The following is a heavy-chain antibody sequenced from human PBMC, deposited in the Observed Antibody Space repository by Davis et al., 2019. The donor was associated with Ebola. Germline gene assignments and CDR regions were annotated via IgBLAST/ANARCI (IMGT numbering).Heavy chain of an antibody. V-gene: IGHV4-39*01. CDR2: IFYSGSS. D-gene: IGHD6-13*01. CDR3: ARPLYSYSWLGSAFDF. J-gene: IGHJ3*01. CDR1: GGSISSSSYY. Sequence: GSLRLSCTVSGGSISSSSYYWGWIRQPPGKGLEWIGSIFYSGSSHYNPSLKSRVTISVDTSKNQFSLKLSSVTAGDTAVYYCARPLYSYSWLGSAFDFWGQGTVVTVSS.